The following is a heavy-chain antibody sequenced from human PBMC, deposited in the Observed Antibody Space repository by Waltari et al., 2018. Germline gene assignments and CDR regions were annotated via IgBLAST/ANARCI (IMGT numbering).Heavy chain of an antibody. J-gene: IGHJ4*02. V-gene: IGHV4-38-2*02. CDR1: GYSIRSGYY. CDR3: AREVDYGGLPGVVEF. Sequence: QVQLQESGPGLVKPSETLSLTCTVSGYSIRSGYYWNWIRQSPGKGLEWIGSIYRSGRAYDNPSIKSRVTISLDVSNNQFSLNLKSVAAADTAVYYCAREVDYGGLPGVVEFWGQGTRVSVSS. D-gene: IGHD4-17*01. CDR2: IYRSGRA.